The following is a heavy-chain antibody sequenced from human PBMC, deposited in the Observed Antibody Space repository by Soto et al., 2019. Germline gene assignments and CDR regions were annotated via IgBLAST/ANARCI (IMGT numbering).Heavy chain of an antibody. CDR1: GFTFSTHA. CDR2: FSGSGGNI. V-gene: IGHV3-23*01. CDR3: AKDPPWTVGPLAKDV. D-gene: IGHD2-2*01. Sequence: PGGSLRLSCVASGFTFSTHAMSWVRQVPGKGLEWVSTFSGSGGNIYYGESVKGRFTISRDDPKNTLYLDMNSLRVEDTAVYYCAKDPPWTVGPLAKDVRGQRTTVTASS. J-gene: IGHJ6*02.